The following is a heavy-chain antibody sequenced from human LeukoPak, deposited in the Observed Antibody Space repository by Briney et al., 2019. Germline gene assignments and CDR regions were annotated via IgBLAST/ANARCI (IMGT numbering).Heavy chain of an antibody. CDR2: IYDSDST. CDR1: SGSISRGGDS. J-gene: IGHJ4*02. D-gene: IGHD3-22*01. CDR3: ARGGYYDSSGSYDY. V-gene: IGHV4-30-2*01. Sequence: SQTLSLTCTISSGSISRGGDSWSWIRRPPGNGLEWYGYIYDSDSTYYNRSLPSQVPLTEGRDNIQFSLKLSEVPAQDTAVHYCARGGYYDSSGSYDYWGQGTLVTVSS.